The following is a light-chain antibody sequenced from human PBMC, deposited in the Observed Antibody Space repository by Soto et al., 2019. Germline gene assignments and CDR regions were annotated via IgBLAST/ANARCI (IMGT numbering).Light chain of an antibody. CDR3: QLYNNWPYT. CDR1: QSVSSN. V-gene: IGKV3-15*01. CDR2: GAS. Sequence: EIVMTQSPATLSVSPGERATLSCRASQSVSSNLAWYQQKPGQAPRLLIYGASTRATGIPARFSGSRSGTDFTLTISSLQSEDFAVYYCQLYNNWPYTFGQGTKLEIK. J-gene: IGKJ2*01.